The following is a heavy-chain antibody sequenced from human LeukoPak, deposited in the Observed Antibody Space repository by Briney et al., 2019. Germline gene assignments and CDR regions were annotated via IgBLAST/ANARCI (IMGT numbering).Heavy chain of an antibody. Sequence: GGSLRLSCAASGFTFSSYAMFWVRQAPGKGLEFVSAISSNGGSTYYANSVKGRFTISRDNSKNTLYLQMGGLRADDMSVYYCARVCGGDCWYAFDIWGQGTMVTVSS. V-gene: IGHV3-64*01. CDR1: GFTFSSYA. CDR3: ARVCGGDCWYAFDI. D-gene: IGHD2-21*02. J-gene: IGHJ3*02. CDR2: ISSNGGST.